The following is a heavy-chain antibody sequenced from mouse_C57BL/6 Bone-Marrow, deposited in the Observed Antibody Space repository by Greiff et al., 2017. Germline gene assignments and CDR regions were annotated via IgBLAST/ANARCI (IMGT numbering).Heavy chain of an antibody. J-gene: IGHJ1*03. CDR1: GYSITSGYY. Sequence: EVKLVESGPGLVKPSQSLSLTCSVTGYSITSGYYWNWIRQFPGNKLEWMGFISSDGSNHYNPSLKNRISITRDTSKNQFFLKLNSGTTEDAATDFCARGGVGWDFDVWGKGTTVTVSA. D-gene: IGHD3-1*01. V-gene: IGHV3-6*01. CDR3: ARGGVGWDFDV. CDR2: ISSDGSN.